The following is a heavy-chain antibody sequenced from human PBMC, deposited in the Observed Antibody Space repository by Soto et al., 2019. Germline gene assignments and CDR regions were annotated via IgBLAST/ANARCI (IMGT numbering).Heavy chain of an antibody. Sequence: ASVKVSCKASGYTFTSYDINWVRQATGQGLEWMGWMNPNSGNTGYAQKFQGRVTMTRNTSTSTVYMELSSLRSEDTAVYYCARFVVRTRENYFDYWGQGTLVTVSS. CDR1: GYTFTSYD. CDR2: MNPNSGNT. V-gene: IGHV1-8*01. J-gene: IGHJ4*02. D-gene: IGHD3-10*01. CDR3: ARFVVRTRENYFDY.